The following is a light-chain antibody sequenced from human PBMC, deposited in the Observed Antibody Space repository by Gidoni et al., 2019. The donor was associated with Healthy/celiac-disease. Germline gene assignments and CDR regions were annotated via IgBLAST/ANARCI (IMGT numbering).Light chain of an antibody. Sequence: SQSVSSNLAWYQQKPGQAPRLLIYGASTRATGIPARFSGSGSGTEFTLTISSLQSEDFAVYYCQPYNNRGYTFGQGTKLEIK. J-gene: IGKJ2*01. CDR3: QPYNNRGYT. CDR2: GAS. CDR1: QSVSSN. V-gene: IGKV3-15*01.